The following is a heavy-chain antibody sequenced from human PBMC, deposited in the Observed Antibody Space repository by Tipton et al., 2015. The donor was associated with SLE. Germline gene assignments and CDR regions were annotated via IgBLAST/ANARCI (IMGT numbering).Heavy chain of an antibody. CDR1: GGSISSYY. Sequence: TLSLTCTVSGGSISSYYWRWIRQPPGKGLEWIGYIYYSGSTNYNPSLKSRVTISVDTSKNQFSLKLSSVTAADTAVYYCASQDGTFDIWGQGTMVTVSS. V-gene: IGHV4-59*08. CDR2: IYYSGST. D-gene: IGHD1-26*01. J-gene: IGHJ3*02. CDR3: ASQDGTFDI.